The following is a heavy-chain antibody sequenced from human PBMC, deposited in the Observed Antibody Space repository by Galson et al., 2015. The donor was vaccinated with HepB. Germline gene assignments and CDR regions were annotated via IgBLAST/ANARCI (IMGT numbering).Heavy chain of an antibody. V-gene: IGHV3-30*18. D-gene: IGHD6-13*01. J-gene: IGHJ4*02. Sequence: SLRLSCAASGFTFSSYGMHWVRQAPGKGLEWVAVISYDGSNKYYADSVKGRFTISRDNSKNTLYLQMNSLRAEDTAVYYCAKDGSSKVAAADNEYYFDYWGQGTLVTVSS. CDR2: ISYDGSNK. CDR1: GFTFSSYG. CDR3: AKDGSSKVAAADNEYYFDY.